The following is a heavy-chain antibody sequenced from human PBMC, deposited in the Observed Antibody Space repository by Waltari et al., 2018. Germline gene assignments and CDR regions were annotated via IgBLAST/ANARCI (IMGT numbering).Heavy chain of an antibody. CDR2: IEHSGVT. Sequence: QVQVQQWGAGLVKPSETLSLTCAVSGGSFSGYYWSCLRQPPGKALEWSGEIEHSGVTNYNPSLTSRATISVDTSRNQLSLKLTAVTAADTAIYYCARSRYGLASPKFDPWGQGTLVTVSS. D-gene: IGHD4-17*01. J-gene: IGHJ5*02. CDR3: ARSRYGLASPKFDP. V-gene: IGHV4-34*02. CDR1: GGSFSGYY.